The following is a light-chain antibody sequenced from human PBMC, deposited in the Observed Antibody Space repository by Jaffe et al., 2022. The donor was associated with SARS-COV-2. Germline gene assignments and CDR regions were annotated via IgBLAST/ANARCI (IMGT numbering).Light chain of an antibody. V-gene: IGLV2-14*03. J-gene: IGLJ3*02. Sequence: QSALTQPASVSGSPGQSITISCTKTGSDVAGYNYVSWYRQHPDKAPKLIIYDVSNRPSGVSNRFYGSKSGNTASLTISGLQAEDEADYYCSSYLISSTPPWVFGGGTRLTVL. CDR1: GSDVAGYNY. CDR3: SSYLISSTPPWV. CDR2: DVS.